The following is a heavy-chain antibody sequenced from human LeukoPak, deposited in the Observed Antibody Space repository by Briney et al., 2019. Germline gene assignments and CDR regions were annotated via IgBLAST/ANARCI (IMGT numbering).Heavy chain of an antibody. CDR3: ARSGRYTFDY. CDR2: TYYRSKWRD. J-gene: IGHJ4*02. D-gene: IGHD1-26*01. V-gene: IGHV6-1*01. CDR1: GDSVSSNSAV. Sequence: SQTLSLTCAISGDSVSSNSAVWNWIRQSPSRGLEWLGKTYYRSKWRDDSAVSVRGRVTITPDTSKNQFSLQLSSVTPEDTAVYYCARSGRYTFDYWGQGILVTVSS.